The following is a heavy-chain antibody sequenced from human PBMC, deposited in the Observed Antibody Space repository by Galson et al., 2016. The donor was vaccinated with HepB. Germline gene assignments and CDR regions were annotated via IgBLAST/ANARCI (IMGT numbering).Heavy chain of an antibody. Sequence: SVRVSCKASGGTFRSYAISWVRQAPGHGLEWVGGIIPMVGTANYAQKFQGRVTISADESTSTAHMELSSLRSEDTAVSYCAPEAATMIYWGQGTLVTVSS. D-gene: IGHD5-24*01. V-gene: IGHV1-69*13. J-gene: IGHJ4*02. CDR1: GGTFRSYA. CDR3: APEAATMIY. CDR2: IIPMVGTA.